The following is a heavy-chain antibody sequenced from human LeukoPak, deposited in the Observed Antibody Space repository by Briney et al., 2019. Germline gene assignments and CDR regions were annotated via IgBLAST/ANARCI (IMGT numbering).Heavy chain of an antibody. CDR1: GFSFSSYE. J-gene: IGHJ6*03. D-gene: IGHD3-22*01. CDR2: ISSSGSSI. CDR3: ARERGYYDSSGYYTYYYYYYMDV. Sequence: GGSLRLSCAASGFSFSSYEMNWVRQAPGKGLEWVSYISSSGSSIYYADSVKGRFTISRDNAKNSLYLQMNSLRAEDTAVYYCARERGYYDSSGYYTYYYYYYMDVWGKGTTVTVSS. V-gene: IGHV3-48*03.